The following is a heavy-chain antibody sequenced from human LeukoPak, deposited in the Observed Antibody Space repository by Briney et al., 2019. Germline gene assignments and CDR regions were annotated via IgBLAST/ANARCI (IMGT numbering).Heavy chain of an antibody. J-gene: IGHJ2*01. Sequence: PGRSLRLSCAASGFTFSSYAIHWVRQAPGKGLEWVALISYDGSTKYSTDSVKGRFTISRDNSKNTLYLQMNSLRAEDTAVYYCAKDVGATSNLFDLWGRGTLVTVSS. V-gene: IGHV3-30*04. CDR2: ISYDGSTK. CDR3: AKDVGATSNLFDL. CDR1: GFTFSSYA. D-gene: IGHD1-26*01.